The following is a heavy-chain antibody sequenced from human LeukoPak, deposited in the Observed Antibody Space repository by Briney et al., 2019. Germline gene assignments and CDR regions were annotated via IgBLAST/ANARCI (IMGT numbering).Heavy chain of an antibody. CDR1: GGSISSYY. CDR3: ARDGGSGSYYYYYYYMDV. CDR2: IYTSGST. V-gene: IGHV4-4*07. J-gene: IGHJ6*03. Sequence: PSETLSLTCTVSGGSISSYYWSWIRQPAGKGLEWIGRIYTSGSTNYNPSLKSRVTMSVDTSKNQFSLKLSSVTAADTAVYYCARDGGSGSYYYYYYYMDVWGKGTTVTVSS. D-gene: IGHD3-10*01.